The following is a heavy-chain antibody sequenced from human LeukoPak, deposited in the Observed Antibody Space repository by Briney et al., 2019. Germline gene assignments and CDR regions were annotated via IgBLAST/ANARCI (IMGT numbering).Heavy chain of an antibody. CDR2: IYYSGST. CDR1: GGSISSYY. CDR3: ARLSDGAFDY. J-gene: IGHJ4*02. Sequence: SETLSLTCTVSGGSISSYYWSWIRQPPGKGLEWVGYIYYSGSTNYNPSLKSRVTISVDTSKNQFSLKLSSVTAADTAVYYCARLSDGAFDYWGQGTLVTVSS. V-gene: IGHV4-59*08.